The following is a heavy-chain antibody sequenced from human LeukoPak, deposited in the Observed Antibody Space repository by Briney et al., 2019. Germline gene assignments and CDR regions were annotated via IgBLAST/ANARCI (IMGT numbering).Heavy chain of an antibody. CDR1: GFTFSSYS. V-gene: IGHV3-21*01. CDR3: AREIFGETDAFDI. CDR2: ISSSSNYI. D-gene: IGHD3-3*01. Sequence: KTGGSLRLSCAASGFTFSSYSMNWVRQAPGKGLEWVSSISSSSNYIYYADSVKGRFTISRDNAKNSLYLHMNSLRAEDTAVYYCAREIFGETDAFDIWGQGTMVTVSS. J-gene: IGHJ3*02.